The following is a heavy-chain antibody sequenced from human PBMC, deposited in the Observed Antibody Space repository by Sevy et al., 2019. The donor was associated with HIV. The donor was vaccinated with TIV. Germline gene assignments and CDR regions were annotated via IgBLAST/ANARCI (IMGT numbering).Heavy chain of an antibody. D-gene: IGHD3-22*01. CDR2: ISWNSGSI. V-gene: IGHV3-9*01. CDR3: AKDTAPHYYDSSGQYYYYYGMDV. Sequence: GGSLRLSCAASGFTFDDYAMHWVRQAPGKGLEWVSGISWNSGSIGYADSGKGRFTISRDNAKNSLYLQMNSLRAEDTALYYCAKDTAPHYYDSSGQYYYYYGMDVWGQGTTVTVSS. J-gene: IGHJ6*02. CDR1: GFTFDDYA.